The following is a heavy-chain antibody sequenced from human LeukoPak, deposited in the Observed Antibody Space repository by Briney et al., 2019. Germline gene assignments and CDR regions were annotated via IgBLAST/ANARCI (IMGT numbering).Heavy chain of an antibody. Sequence: PGGSLRLSCAASGFTFSSYGMHWVRQAPGKGLEWVAVIWYDGSNKYYADSVKGRFTISRDNSKNTLYLQMNSLRAEGTAVYYCAILAVAGTRAFDYWGQGTLVTVSS. J-gene: IGHJ4*02. CDR1: GFTFSSYG. CDR3: AILAVAGTRAFDY. V-gene: IGHV3-33*01. CDR2: IWYDGSNK. D-gene: IGHD6-19*01.